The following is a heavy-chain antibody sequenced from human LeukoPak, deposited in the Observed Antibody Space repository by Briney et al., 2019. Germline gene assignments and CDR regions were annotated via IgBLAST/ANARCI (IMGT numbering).Heavy chain of an antibody. J-gene: IGHJ4*02. D-gene: IGHD3-22*01. CDR3: VISSGYYTYDY. CDR2: IYTSGST. V-gene: IGHV4-4*07. Sequence: SETLSLTCTVSGGSISPYYWNWIRQPAGKGLEWIGRIYTSGSTNYNPSLKSRVTMSVDTSKNQFSLKLSSVTAADTAVYYCVISSGYYTYDYWGQGTLVTVSS. CDR1: GGSISPYY.